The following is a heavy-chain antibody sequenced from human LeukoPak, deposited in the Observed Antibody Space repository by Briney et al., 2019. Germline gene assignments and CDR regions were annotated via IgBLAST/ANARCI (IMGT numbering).Heavy chain of an antibody. CDR1: GGSISSGGYY. CDR3: VRGDYPRQAFDI. Sequence: PSETLSLTCTVSGGSISSGGYYWSWIRQHPGKGLEWIGYIYYSGSTYYNPSLKSRVTISVDTSKNQFSLKLSSVTAADTAVYYCVRGDYPRQAFDIWGQGTMVTVPS. CDR2: IYYSGST. V-gene: IGHV4-31*03. J-gene: IGHJ3*02. D-gene: IGHD4-17*01.